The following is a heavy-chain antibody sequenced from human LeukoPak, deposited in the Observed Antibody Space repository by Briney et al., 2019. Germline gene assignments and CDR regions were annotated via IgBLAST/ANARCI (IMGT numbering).Heavy chain of an antibody. V-gene: IGHV4-59*01. CDR3: ARFFPLGATPYDAFDI. CDR2: IYYSGST. Sequence: PSETLSLTCTVSGGSISSYYWSWIRQPPGKGLEWIGYIYYSGSTNYNPSLKSRVTISVDTSKNQFSLKLSSVTAADTAVYYCARFFPLGATPYDAFDIWGQGTMVTVFS. J-gene: IGHJ3*02. D-gene: IGHD1-26*01. CDR1: GGSISSYY.